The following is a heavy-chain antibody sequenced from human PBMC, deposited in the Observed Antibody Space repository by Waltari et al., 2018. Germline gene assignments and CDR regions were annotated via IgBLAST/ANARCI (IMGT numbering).Heavy chain of an antibody. D-gene: IGHD3-3*01. Sequence: QLRLQESGPGLVKPSETLSLTCTVSGGSISSSSYYWGWIRQPPGKGLEWIGSIYSSGNTYSNPSLKSRVTISVDTSQNQFSLKLSSVTAADTAVYYCARLVVPALWSDYYYFDYWGQGTLVTVSS. J-gene: IGHJ4*02. CDR2: IYSSGNT. V-gene: IGHV4-39*01. CDR1: GGSISSSSYY. CDR3: ARLVVPALWSDYYYFDY.